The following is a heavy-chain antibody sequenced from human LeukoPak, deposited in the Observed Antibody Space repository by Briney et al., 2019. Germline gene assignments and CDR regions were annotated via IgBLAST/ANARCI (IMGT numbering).Heavy chain of an antibody. V-gene: IGHV4-38-2*02. J-gene: IGHJ6*03. CDR2: IYHSGST. CDR3: ARETLMVRDIDV. CDR1: GGSISSYY. Sequence: SETLSLTCTVSGGSISSYYWGWIRQPPGKGLEWIGSIYHSGSTYYNPSLKSRVTISVDTSKNQFSLKLSSVTAADTAVYYCARETLMVRDIDVWGKGTTVTVSS. D-gene: IGHD3-10*01.